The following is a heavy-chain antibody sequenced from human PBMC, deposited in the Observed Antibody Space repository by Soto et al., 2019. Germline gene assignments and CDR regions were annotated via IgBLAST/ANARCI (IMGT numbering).Heavy chain of an antibody. D-gene: IGHD2-15*01. Sequence: VPVKVSCEASGDTLNTYFVHWVRQAPGQGLDWMGVINPRDGAISYAQRFQGRVTMTRDTSTSTVYMELSSLRSEDTAMYYCTRRGYCSGGSCPLGFDYWGQGTLVTVSS. V-gene: IGHV1-46*02. CDR1: GDTLNTYF. CDR3: TRRGYCSGGSCPLGFDY. J-gene: IGHJ4*02. CDR2: INPRDGAI.